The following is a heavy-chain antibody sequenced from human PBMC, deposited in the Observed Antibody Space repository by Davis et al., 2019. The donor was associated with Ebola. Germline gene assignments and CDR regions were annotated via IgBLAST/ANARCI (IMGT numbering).Heavy chain of an antibody. D-gene: IGHD3-3*01. J-gene: IGHJ4*02. Sequence: PGGSLRLSCAASGFTFSSYAMHWVRQAPGKGLEWVAVISYDGSNKYYADSVKGRFTISRDNSKNTLYLQMNSLRAEDTAVYYCSVATIFGVVTEYYFDYWGQGTLVTVSS. CDR1: GFTFSSYA. CDR2: ISYDGSNK. V-gene: IGHV3-30-3*01. CDR3: SVATIFGVVTEYYFDY.